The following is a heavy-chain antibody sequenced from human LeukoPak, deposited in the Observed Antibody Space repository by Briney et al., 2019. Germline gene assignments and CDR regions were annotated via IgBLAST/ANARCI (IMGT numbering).Heavy chain of an antibody. J-gene: IGHJ4*02. CDR3: ASTLDY. V-gene: IGHV4-34*01. CDR1: GGSFSGYY. CDR2: INHSGST. Sequence: SETLSLTCAVYGGSFSGYYWSWIRPPPGKGLEWIGEINHSGSTNYNPSLKSRVTISVDTSKNQFSLKLSSVSAADTAVYYCASTLDYWGQGTLVTVSS.